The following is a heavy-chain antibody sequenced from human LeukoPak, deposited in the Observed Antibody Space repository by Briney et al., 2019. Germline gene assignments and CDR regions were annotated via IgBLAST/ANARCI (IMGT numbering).Heavy chain of an antibody. V-gene: IGHV1-2*02. J-gene: IGHJ4*02. CDR2: INPNSGGT. Sequence: GASVKVSCKASGYTFTSYYMHWVRQAPGQGLEWMGWINPNSGGTNYAQKFQGRVTMTRDTSISTAYMELSRLRSDDTAVYYCARDTLGYSYGQRALDYWGQGTLVTVSS. CDR1: GYTFTSYY. D-gene: IGHD5-18*01. CDR3: ARDTLGYSYGQRALDY.